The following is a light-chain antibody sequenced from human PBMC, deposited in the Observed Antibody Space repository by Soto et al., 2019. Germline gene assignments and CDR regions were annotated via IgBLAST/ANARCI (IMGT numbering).Light chain of an antibody. Sequence: QSVLTQPRSVSGSPGQSVTISCTGTSSDVGGYNYVSWYQQHPGKAPKLTIYDVSKRPSGVPDRFSGSKSGNTASLTISGLQAEDEADYYCCSYAGSYILDVFGTGTKVTV. J-gene: IGLJ1*01. V-gene: IGLV2-11*01. CDR2: DVS. CDR3: CSYAGSYILDV. CDR1: SSDVGGYNY.